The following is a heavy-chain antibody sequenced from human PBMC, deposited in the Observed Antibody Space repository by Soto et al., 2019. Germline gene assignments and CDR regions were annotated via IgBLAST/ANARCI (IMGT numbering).Heavy chain of an antibody. CDR1: GYTFTSYY. CDR3: ARSAPGYLGVY. D-gene: IGHD1-1*01. V-gene: IGHV1-46*01. J-gene: IGHJ4*02. CDR2: INPSGGST. Sequence: QVQLVQSGAEEKKPGASVKVSCKASGYTFTSYYRHWVRQAPGQGLEWMGIINPSGGSTSYAQKFQGRVTMTRDTSTSTVYMELSSLRSEDTAVYYCARSAPGYLGVYWGQGTLVTVSS.